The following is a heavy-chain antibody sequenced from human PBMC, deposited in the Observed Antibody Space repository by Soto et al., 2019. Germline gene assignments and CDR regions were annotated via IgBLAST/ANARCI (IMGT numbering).Heavy chain of an antibody. J-gene: IGHJ5*02. CDR1: GYTFTSYY. V-gene: IGHV1-46*01. CDR3: ARGDSSSLLKGNWFDP. CDR2: INPSGGST. D-gene: IGHD6-13*01. Sequence: QVQLVQSGAEVKKPGASVKVSCKASGYTFTSYYMHWVRQAPGQGLEWMGIINPSGGSTSYAQKFQCRDTMSRDTSTSTVYMELSSLRSEDTAVYYCARGDSSSLLKGNWFDPWGQGTLVTVSS.